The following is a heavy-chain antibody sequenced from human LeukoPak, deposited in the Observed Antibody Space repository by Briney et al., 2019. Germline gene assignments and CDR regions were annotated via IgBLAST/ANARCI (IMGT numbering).Heavy chain of an antibody. CDR1: GGSISSYY. J-gene: IGHJ5*02. CDR3: ARYSSSSPFDP. V-gene: IGHV4-59*01. Sequence: SETLSLTCTVSGGSISSYYWSWIRQPPGKGLEWIGYIYYNGSTNYNPSLKSRVTISVDTSKNQFSLKLSSVTAADTAVYYCARYSSSSPFDPWGQGTLVTVSS. CDR2: IYYNGST. D-gene: IGHD6-6*01.